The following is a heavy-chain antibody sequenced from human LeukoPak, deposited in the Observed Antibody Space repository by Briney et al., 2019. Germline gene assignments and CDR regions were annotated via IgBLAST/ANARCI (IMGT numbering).Heavy chain of an antibody. Sequence: GGSLRLSCVASGFMFSNYWMSWVRQVPGKGPEWVADVKKDGSDKYYVGSVKGRFTISRDNAKNSLYLQMNNLRAEDTAVYYCARDSLIQYGSGSYWGFDYWGQGILVTVSS. CDR2: VKKDGSDK. J-gene: IGHJ4*02. V-gene: IGHV3-7*03. CDR3: ARDSLIQYGSGSYWGFDY. CDR1: GFMFSNYW. D-gene: IGHD3-10*01.